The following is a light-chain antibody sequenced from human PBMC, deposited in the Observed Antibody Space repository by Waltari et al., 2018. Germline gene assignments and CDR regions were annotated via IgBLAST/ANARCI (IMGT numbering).Light chain of an antibody. CDR3: QQYYSSPST. CDR2: WAS. CDR1: QSVLYSANNKNY. Sequence: DIVMTQSPDSLAVSLGERATINCKSSQSVLYSANNKNYLAWYQQKPRHPPRLIIYWASTRESGVPERFSCSGSGTDFTLTISSLQAEDVAVYHCQQYYSSPSTFGQGTKVEIK. J-gene: IGKJ1*01. V-gene: IGKV4-1*01.